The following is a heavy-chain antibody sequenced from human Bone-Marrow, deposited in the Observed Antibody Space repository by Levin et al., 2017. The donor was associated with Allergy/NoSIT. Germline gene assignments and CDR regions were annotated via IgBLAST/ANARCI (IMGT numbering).Heavy chain of an antibody. CDR2: IYHSGST. J-gene: IGHJ3*02. D-gene: IGHD3-10*01. V-gene: IGHV4-4*02. CDR1: GGSISSSNW. CDR3: ARDPTYYYGSGSLARAFDI. Sequence: SETLSLTCAVSGGSISSSNWWSWVHQPPGKGLEWIGEIYHSGSTNYNPSLKSRVTISVDKSKNQFSLKLSSVTAADTAVYYCARDPTYYYGSGSLARAFDIWGQGTMVTVSS.